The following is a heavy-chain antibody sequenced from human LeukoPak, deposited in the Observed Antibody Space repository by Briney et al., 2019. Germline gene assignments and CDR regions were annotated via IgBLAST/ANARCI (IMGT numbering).Heavy chain of an antibody. CDR2: INSDGINT. J-gene: IGHJ5*02. D-gene: IGHD1-26*01. Sequence: GGSLRLSCAASGFTFSNYWMHWVRQAPGKGLVWVSRINSDGINTSYADSVKGRFTISRDNAKNTLYLQMNSLRAEDTAVYYCARGVVGVYNWFDPWGQGTLVTVSS. V-gene: IGHV3-74*01. CDR3: ARGVVGVYNWFDP. CDR1: GFTFSNYW.